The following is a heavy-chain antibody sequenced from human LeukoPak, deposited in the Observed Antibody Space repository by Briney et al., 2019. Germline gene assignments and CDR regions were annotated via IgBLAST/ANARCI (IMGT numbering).Heavy chain of an antibody. D-gene: IGHD3-10*01. CDR2: INPKSGGT. CDR1: GYTFTDYY. CDR3: ARDKLRYFDY. V-gene: IGHV1-2*02. Sequence: ASVKVSCKASGYTFTDYYMHWVRQAPGQGLEWMGWINPKSGGTNYAQQFQGRATMTRDTSISTAYMELSRLRSDDTAMYYCARDKLRYFDYWGQGTLVTVSS. J-gene: IGHJ4*02.